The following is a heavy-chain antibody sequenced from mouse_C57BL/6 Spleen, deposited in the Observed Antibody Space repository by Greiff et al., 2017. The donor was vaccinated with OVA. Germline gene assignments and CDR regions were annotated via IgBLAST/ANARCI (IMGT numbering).Heavy chain of an antibody. CDR3: ARYEGTTGYFDY. V-gene: IGHV7-3*01. Sequence: EVKLVESGGGLVQPGGSLSLSCAASGFTFTDYYMSWVRQPPGKALEWLGFIRNKANGYTTEYSASVKGRFTISRDNSQSILYLQMNALRAEDSATYYCARYEGTTGYFDYWGQGTTLTVSS. J-gene: IGHJ2*01. CDR1: GFTFTDYY. D-gene: IGHD2-14*01. CDR2: IRNKANGYTT.